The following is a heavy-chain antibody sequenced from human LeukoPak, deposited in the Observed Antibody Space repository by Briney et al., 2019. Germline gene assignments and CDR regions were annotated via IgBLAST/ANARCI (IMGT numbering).Heavy chain of an antibody. CDR1: GYTFTSYD. D-gene: IGHD6-19*01. CDR2: MNPNSGNT. Sequence: GASVKVSCKASGYTFTSYDINWVRQATGQGLEWMGWMNPNSGNTDYAQKFQGRFTITINTSISTAYMELSSLRSEDTAVYYCARDNSGWYTFFFDYWGQGTLVTVSS. CDR3: ARDNSGWYTFFFDY. V-gene: IGHV1-8*03. J-gene: IGHJ4*02.